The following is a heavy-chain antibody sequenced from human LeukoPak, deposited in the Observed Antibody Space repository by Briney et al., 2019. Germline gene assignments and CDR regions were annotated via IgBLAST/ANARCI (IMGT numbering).Heavy chain of an antibody. D-gene: IGHD1-7*01. CDR1: GASISGYY. J-gene: IGHJ6*03. V-gene: IGHV3-23*01. CDR3: TKLELHYYYMDV. CDR2: ISGSGGST. Sequence: ETLSLTCTVSGASISGYYWSWIRQPPGKGLEWVSAISGSGGSTYYADSVKGRFTISRDNSKNTLYLQMNSLRAEDTAVYYCTKLELHYYYMDVWGKGTTVTVSS.